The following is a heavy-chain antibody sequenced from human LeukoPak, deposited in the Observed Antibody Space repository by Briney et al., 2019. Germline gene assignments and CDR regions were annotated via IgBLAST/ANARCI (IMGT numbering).Heavy chain of an antibody. V-gene: IGHV5-51*03. Sequence: PGESLKISCKGSGYSFTSYWIGWVRQMPGKGLEWMGIIYPGDSDTRYSPSFQGQDTISADKSISTAYLQRSSLKASDTAMYYCARTDYGGNTYYYYYGMDVWGQGTTVTVSS. CDR2: IYPGDSDT. CDR3: ARTDYGGNTYYYYYGMDV. J-gene: IGHJ6*02. CDR1: GYSFTSYW. D-gene: IGHD4-23*01.